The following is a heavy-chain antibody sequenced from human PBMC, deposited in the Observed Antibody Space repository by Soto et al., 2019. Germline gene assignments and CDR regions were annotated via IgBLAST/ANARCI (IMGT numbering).Heavy chain of an antibody. CDR2: INPNSGGT. J-gene: IGHJ6*02. CDR3: ARGGQQLVSYYYYGMDV. V-gene: IGHV1-2*04. Sequence: KVSSKASRYRLTGSYMQSAQQDKGKGLEWMGWINPNSGGTNYAQKFQGWVTMTRDTSISTAYMELSRLRSDDTAVYYCARGGQQLVSYYYYGMDVWGQGTTVTVSS. D-gene: IGHD6-13*01. CDR1: RYRLTGSY.